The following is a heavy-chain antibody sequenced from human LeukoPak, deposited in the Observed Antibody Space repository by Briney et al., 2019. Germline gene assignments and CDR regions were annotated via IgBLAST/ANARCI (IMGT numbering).Heavy chain of an antibody. CDR2: ICWISGSI. Sequence: GGSLRLSRAASGFTFDDYAMHWVRQAPGKGLEWVSGICWISGSIGYADSVKGRFTISRDNAKNSLYLQMKSLRAEDTALYYCARDRGYYYTSGSYTDYWGQGTLVTVSS. V-gene: IGHV3-9*01. D-gene: IGHD3-10*01. CDR3: ARDRGYYYTSGSYTDY. J-gene: IGHJ4*02. CDR1: GFTFDDYA.